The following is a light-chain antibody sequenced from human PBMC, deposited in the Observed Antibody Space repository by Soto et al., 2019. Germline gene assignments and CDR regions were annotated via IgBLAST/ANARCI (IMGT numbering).Light chain of an antibody. J-gene: IGLJ2*01. CDR3: SSYRRSSTVV. Sequence: QSALTQPASVSGSPGQSITISCTGTSSDVGGYNYVSWYQQHPGKAPKLMIHDVSNRPSGVSNRFSGSKSGNTASLTISGLQAEDEADYYCSSYRRSSTVVFGGGTQLTVL. CDR1: SSDVGGYNY. CDR2: DVS. V-gene: IGLV2-14*03.